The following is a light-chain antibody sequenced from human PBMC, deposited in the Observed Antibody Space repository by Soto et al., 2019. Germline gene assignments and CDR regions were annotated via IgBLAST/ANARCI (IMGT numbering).Light chain of an antibody. Sequence: QSALTQPPSASGSPGQSVTISCTGTSSDVGSYNSVSWYQQLPGKAPKLMIYEVSRRPSGVPDRFSGSKSGTTASLTVSGLQAEDEADYYCSSYAGSNNFVVFGGGTKLTVL. CDR2: EVS. CDR3: SSYAGSNNFVV. V-gene: IGLV2-8*01. J-gene: IGLJ2*01. CDR1: SSDVGSYNS.